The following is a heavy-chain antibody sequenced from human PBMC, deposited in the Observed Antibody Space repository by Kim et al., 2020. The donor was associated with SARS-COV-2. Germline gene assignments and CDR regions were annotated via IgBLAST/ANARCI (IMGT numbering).Heavy chain of an antibody. V-gene: IGHV3-15*01. CDR2: IKSKIDGGSA. Sequence: GGSLRLSCAASGFIFNDAWMNWVRQTPGKGLEWLGRIKSKIDGGSADHVAPVQGRFTISRDDSKNRLYLQMNSLKSEDTGVYYCTTEDTAVGPASWGQGTLVTVSS. D-gene: IGHD5-18*01. CDR1: GFIFNDAW. J-gene: IGHJ5*02. CDR3: TTEDTAVGPAS.